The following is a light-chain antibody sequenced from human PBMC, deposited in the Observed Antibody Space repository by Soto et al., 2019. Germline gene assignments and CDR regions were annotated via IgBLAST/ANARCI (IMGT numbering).Light chain of an antibody. CDR3: QQYGSSLIT. J-gene: IGKJ5*01. Sequence: MSQSPAAVSVSQGEKGPLSCRASQNIHNHMSWFLQKPGQTPRLLIYDAIIRAPDVPARFSGSWSGTEFTLTISRLGPEDFAVYYCQQYGSSLITFGQGTRLEIK. CDR1: QNIHNH. V-gene: IGKV3-15*01. CDR2: DAI.